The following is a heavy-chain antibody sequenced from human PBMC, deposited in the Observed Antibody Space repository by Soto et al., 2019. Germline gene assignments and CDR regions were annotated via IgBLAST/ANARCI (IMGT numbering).Heavy chain of an antibody. CDR1: GFTFYRYD. CDR2: ISGSGGRI. CDR3: VRRGSETGWYFDQ. J-gene: IGHJ4*02. V-gene: IGHV3-23*02. D-gene: IGHD6-19*01. Sequence: EVQLLESGGGLVQPGGSLRLSCAASGFTFYRYDMFWVRQTPRRGLEWVSFISGSGGRIEYGDFVRGRFTASRDNAEDPLSLPKNPLAFGGPGVYYCVRRGSETGWYFDQWGQGTLVVVSS.